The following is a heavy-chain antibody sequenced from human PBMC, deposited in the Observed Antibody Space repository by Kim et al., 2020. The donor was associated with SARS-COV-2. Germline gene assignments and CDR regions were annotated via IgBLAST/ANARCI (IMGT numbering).Heavy chain of an antibody. CDR3: GCSGWPYYYENY. J-gene: IGHJ4*02. CDR1: GGSISSSSYY. CDR2: IYYSGST. D-gene: IGHD3-22*01. V-gene: IGHV4-39*01. Sequence: SETLSLTCTVSGGSISSSSYYWGWIRQPPGKGLEWIGSIYYSGSTYYNPSLKSRVTISVDTSKNQFSLKLSSVTAADTAVYYCGCSGWPYYYENYWGQGTLVTVSS.